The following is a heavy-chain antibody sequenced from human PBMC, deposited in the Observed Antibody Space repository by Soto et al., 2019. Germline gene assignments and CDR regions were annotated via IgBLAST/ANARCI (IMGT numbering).Heavy chain of an antibody. V-gene: IGHV3-23*01. D-gene: IGHD6-13*01. CDR2: ISGSEGST. CDR1: GFTFSSYA. Sequence: EVQLLEAGGGLVQPGGSLRLSCAASGFTFSSYAMNWVRQAPGKGLEWVSVISGSEGSTYYADSMKGRFTISRDNSKNTLNLQMNSLRAEDTAVYYCARLSSSWYFDYWGQGTLVTVSS. J-gene: IGHJ4*02. CDR3: ARLSSSWYFDY.